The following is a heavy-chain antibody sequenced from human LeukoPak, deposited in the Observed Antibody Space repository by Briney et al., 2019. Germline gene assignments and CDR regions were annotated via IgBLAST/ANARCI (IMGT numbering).Heavy chain of an antibody. V-gene: IGHV1-2*02. D-gene: IGHD5-12*01. CDR2: INPNSGDT. J-gene: IGHJ4*02. CDR1: GYTFTGYY. Sequence: ASVKVSCKASGYTFTGYYMNWVRQAPGPGLEWMGLINPNSGDTNYAQNFQGRVTMTRDTSISTAYMELSRLRSDDTAVYYCASVVATGGYWGQGTLVTVSS. CDR3: ASVVATGGY.